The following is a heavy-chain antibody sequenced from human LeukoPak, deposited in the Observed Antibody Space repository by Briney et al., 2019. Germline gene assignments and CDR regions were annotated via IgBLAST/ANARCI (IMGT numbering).Heavy chain of an antibody. Sequence: PSETLSLTCAVSGGSISSSNWWSWVRQPPGKGLEWIGEIYHSGSTNYNPSLKSRVTISVDKSKNQFSLKLSSVTAADTAVYYCARPPRWIGNYFDYWGQGTLVTVSS. CDR2: IYHSGST. V-gene: IGHV4-4*02. J-gene: IGHJ4*02. CDR3: ARPPRWIGNYFDY. CDR1: GGSISSSNW. D-gene: IGHD4-23*01.